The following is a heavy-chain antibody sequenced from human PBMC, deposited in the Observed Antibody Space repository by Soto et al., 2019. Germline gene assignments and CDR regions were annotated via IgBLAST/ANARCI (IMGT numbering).Heavy chain of an antibody. V-gene: IGHV3-48*03. D-gene: IGHD5-18*01. CDR1: GFTFSSYE. CDR2: ISSSGSTI. J-gene: IGHJ4*02. Sequence: HPGGSLRLSCAASGFTFSSYEMNWVRQAPGKGLEWVSYISSSGSTIYYADSVKGRFTISRDNAKNSLYLQMNSLRAEDTAVYYCARDMDSYGLVFDYWGQGTLVTVSS. CDR3: ARDMDSYGLVFDY.